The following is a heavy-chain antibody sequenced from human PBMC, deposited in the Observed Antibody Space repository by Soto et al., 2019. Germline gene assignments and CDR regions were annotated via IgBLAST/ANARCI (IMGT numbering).Heavy chain of an antibody. V-gene: IGHV4-4*02. CDR3: ARVLGNDAFDI. D-gene: IGHD3-3*02. J-gene: IGHJ3*02. CDR2: IYHSGST. Sequence: QVQLQESGPGLVKPSGTLSLTCAVSGGSISSSNWWSWVRQPPGKGLEWIGEIYHSGSTNYNPSRTSRVTISVDKAKNQFSLQLGSVTAADTAVYSCARVLGNDAFDIWGQGTMVTVSS. CDR1: GGSISSSNW.